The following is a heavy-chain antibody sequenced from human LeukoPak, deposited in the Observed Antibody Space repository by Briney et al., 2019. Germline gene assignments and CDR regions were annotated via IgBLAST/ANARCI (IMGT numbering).Heavy chain of an antibody. CDR3: ARDGYSGYDFGLDV. D-gene: IGHD5-12*01. V-gene: IGHV3-21*01. CDR2: ISSSSNYI. J-gene: IGHJ6*04. Sequence: GGSLRLSCAASGFTFSSYWMSWVRQAPGKGLEWVSSISSSSNYIYYADSVKGRFTISRDNAKNSLNLQMNSLRAEDTAVYYCARDGYSGYDFGLDVWGKGTTVTVSS. CDR1: GFTFSSYW.